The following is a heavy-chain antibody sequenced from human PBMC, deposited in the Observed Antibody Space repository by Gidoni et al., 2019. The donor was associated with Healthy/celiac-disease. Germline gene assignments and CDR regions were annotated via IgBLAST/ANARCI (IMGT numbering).Heavy chain of an antibody. CDR1: GFTFSSYW. CDR3: ARDSAPDFWSDRDAFDI. D-gene: IGHD3-3*01. J-gene: IGHJ3*02. V-gene: IGHV3-7*04. CDR2: IKQDGSEK. Sequence: EVQLVESGGGLVQPGGSLRLSWAASGFTFSSYWMSWVRQAPGQGLEWVANIKQDGSEKYYVDSVKGRFTISRDNAKNSLYLQMNSLRAEDTAVYYCARDSAPDFWSDRDAFDIWGQGTMVTVSS.